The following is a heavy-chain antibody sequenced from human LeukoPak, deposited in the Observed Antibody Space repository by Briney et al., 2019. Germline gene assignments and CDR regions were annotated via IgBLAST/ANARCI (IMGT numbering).Heavy chain of an antibody. CDR1: GYTLTELS. CDR2: VDPEAGET. Sequence: ASVKVSCKVSGYTLTELSMHWVRQAPGKGLEWMGGVDPEAGETIYAQKFQGRVTMTEDTSTDTAYMELSSLRSEDTAVYYCATSGAYYDSSGYYWGQGTLVTVSS. J-gene: IGHJ4*02. D-gene: IGHD3-22*01. V-gene: IGHV1-24*01. CDR3: ATSGAYYDSSGYY.